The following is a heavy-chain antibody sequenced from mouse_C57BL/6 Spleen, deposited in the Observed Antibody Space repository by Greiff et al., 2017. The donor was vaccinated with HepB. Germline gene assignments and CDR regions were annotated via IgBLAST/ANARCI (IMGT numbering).Heavy chain of an antibody. Sequence: QVQLQQPGAELVKPGASVKLSCKASGYTFTSYWMQWVKQRPGQGLEWIGEIDPSDSYTNYNQKFKGKATLTVDTSSSTAYMQLSSLTSEDSAVYYCARGGVTGVSSWFAYWGQGTLVTVSA. CDR1: GYTFTSYW. CDR2: IDPSDSYT. V-gene: IGHV1-50*01. D-gene: IGHD4-1*01. J-gene: IGHJ3*01. CDR3: ARGGVTGVSSWFAY.